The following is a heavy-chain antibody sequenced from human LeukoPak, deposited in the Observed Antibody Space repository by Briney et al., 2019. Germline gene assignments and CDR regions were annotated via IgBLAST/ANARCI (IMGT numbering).Heavy chain of an antibody. Sequence: GGSLRLSCAASGFTFSSYAMSWVRQAPGKGLEWVSGITWNSDIIRYADSVKGRFTISRDNAKNSLYLQMNNLRAEDTAFYYCAKSSGDSYFDSWGQGALVTVSS. CDR1: GFTFSSYA. V-gene: IGHV3-9*01. CDR3: AKSSGDSYFDS. J-gene: IGHJ4*02. D-gene: IGHD3-10*01. CDR2: ITWNSDII.